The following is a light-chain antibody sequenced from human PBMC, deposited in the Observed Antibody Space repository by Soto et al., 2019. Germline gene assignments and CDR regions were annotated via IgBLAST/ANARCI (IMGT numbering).Light chain of an antibody. Sequence: DIQMTQSPSTLSASVGDRVTITCRASQSISSWLAWYQQKPGKAPKLRIYKASTLESGVPSRFSGSGSGTEFTRTISSLQPDDFATYYCQQSFTFGPGTKVDIK. V-gene: IGKV1-5*03. J-gene: IGKJ3*01. CDR1: QSISSW. CDR3: QQSFT. CDR2: KAS.